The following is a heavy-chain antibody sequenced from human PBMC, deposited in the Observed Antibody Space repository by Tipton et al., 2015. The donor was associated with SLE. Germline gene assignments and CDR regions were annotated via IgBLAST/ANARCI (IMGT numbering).Heavy chain of an antibody. V-gene: IGHV4-61*02. CDR2: IYPSGST. CDR3: ASSVAVTGVYFDY. Sequence: TLSLTCTVSGDSISSGSYYWSWIRQPAGKGLEWIGRIYPSGSTNYNPSLKSRVTMSVDTSKNQFSLKLSSVTAADTAVYYCASSVAVTGVYFDYWGQGTLVTVSS. J-gene: IGHJ4*02. CDR1: GDSISSGSYY. D-gene: IGHD6-19*01.